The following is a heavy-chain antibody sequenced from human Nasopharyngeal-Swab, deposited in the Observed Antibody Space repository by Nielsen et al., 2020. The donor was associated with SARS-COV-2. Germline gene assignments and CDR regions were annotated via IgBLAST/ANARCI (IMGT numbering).Heavy chain of an antibody. CDR2: LKPDGSEK. CDR1: GFTFSYYW. J-gene: IGHJ4*02. Sequence: GESLKISCAASGFTFSYYWMNWLRQAPGKGLEWVAILKPDGSEKYYVDSVKGRFNISSDNAKNSLYLQMNSLRAEDTAVYYCARDYWWSFDYWGQGTLVTVSS. V-gene: IGHV3-7*03. D-gene: IGHD2-15*01. CDR3: ARDYWWSFDY.